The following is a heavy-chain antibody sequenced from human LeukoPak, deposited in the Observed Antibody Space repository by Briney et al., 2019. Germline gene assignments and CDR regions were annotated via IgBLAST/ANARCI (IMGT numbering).Heavy chain of an antibody. D-gene: IGHD1-20*01. CDR2: IIPILGIA. Sequence: GASVKVSCKAPGGTFSGYAISWVRQAPGQGLEWMGRIIPILGIANYAQKFQGRVTITADKSTSTAYMELSSLRPEDTAVYYCALSMGDIAGPLDYWGQGTLVTVSS. CDR3: ALSMGDIAGPLDY. J-gene: IGHJ4*02. V-gene: IGHV1-69*04. CDR1: GGTFSGYA.